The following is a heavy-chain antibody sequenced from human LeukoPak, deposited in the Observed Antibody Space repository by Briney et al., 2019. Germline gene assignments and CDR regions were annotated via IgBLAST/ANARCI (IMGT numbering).Heavy chain of an antibody. D-gene: IGHD3-10*01. Sequence: PSETLSLTCAVYGGSFSGYYWSWIRQPPGKGLEWIGEIYNSGSTNYNPSLKSRVTISVDKSKNQFSLKLSSVTAADTAVYYCARRGVIMVRGVIDYWGQGTLVTVSS. CDR3: ARRGVIMVRGVIDY. V-gene: IGHV4-34*01. J-gene: IGHJ4*02. CDR2: IYNSGST. CDR1: GGSFSGYY.